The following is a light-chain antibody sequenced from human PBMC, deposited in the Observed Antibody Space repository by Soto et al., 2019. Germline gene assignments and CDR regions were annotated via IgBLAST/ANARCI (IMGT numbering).Light chain of an antibody. CDR3: QQSYSTPYT. CDR2: DVS. CDR1: QSINAW. V-gene: IGKV1-5*01. Sequence: DIHMTQAPSTLSASVGDRVTITCRASQSINAWLAWYQQKPGKAPKLLIYDVSTLASGVPSRFSGSASGTEFTLTISNLESEDFASYYCQQSYSTPYTFGQGTKLEIK. J-gene: IGKJ2*01.